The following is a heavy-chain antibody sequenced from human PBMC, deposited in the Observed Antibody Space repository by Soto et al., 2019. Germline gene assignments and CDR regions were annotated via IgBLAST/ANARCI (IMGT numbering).Heavy chain of an antibody. J-gene: IGHJ5*02. V-gene: IGHV2-5*02. CDR1: EFSLSTRGAG. Sequence: SVPTLVNPTQTLTLTSTVSEFSLSTRGAGVGWIRQPPGKALEWLALIYWDDDKRYSPSLKSRLTITKDTSKSQVFLTMTNMDPVDTATYYCVHRRPSFMTTLTKWFDPWGQGTLVTVSS. CDR2: IYWDDDK. CDR3: VHRRPSFMTTLTKWFDP. D-gene: IGHD4-4*01.